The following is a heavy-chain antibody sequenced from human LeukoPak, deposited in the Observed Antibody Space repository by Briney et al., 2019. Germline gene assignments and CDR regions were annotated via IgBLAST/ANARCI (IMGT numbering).Heavy chain of an antibody. Sequence: GGSLRLSCAASGFTFSSYSMNWVRQAPGKELEWVSSISSSSSYIYYADSVKGRFTISRDNAKNSLYLQMNSLRAEDTAVYYCARDQEYYDSSGYYSALYYFDYWGQGTLVTVSS. CDR1: GFTFSSYS. CDR3: ARDQEYYDSSGYYSALYYFDY. J-gene: IGHJ4*02. CDR2: ISSSSSYI. D-gene: IGHD3-22*01. V-gene: IGHV3-21*01.